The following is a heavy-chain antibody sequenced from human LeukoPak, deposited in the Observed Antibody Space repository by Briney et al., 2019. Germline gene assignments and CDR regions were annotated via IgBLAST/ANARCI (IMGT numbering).Heavy chain of an antibody. V-gene: IGHV3-7*05. Sequence: PGGSLRLSCAASGFTFNTYAMSWVRQAPGKGLEWVANIKQDESEKYYVDSVKGRFTISRDNAKNSLYLQMNSLRAEDTAVYYCTRGLTRRGYSGYDYVDYWGQGTLVTVSS. CDR3: TRGLTRRGYSGYDYVDY. CDR1: GFTFNTYA. J-gene: IGHJ4*02. CDR2: IKQDESEK. D-gene: IGHD5-12*01.